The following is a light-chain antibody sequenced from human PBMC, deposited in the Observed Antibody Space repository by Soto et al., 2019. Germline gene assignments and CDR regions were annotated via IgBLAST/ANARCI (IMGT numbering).Light chain of an antibody. V-gene: IGKV3-20*01. Sequence: EIVLTQSPGTLSLSPGERATLSCRASQSVTSSYLAWYQQKPGQAPRLLIYGASSRATGIPDRFSGSGSGTDFTITISRLEPEDSAVYHCQQYGRSPWTFGQGTKVEIK. CDR2: GAS. J-gene: IGKJ1*01. CDR3: QQYGRSPWT. CDR1: QSVTSSY.